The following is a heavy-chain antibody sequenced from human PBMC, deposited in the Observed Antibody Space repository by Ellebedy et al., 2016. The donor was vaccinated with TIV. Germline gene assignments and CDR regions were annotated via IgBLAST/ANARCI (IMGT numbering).Heavy chain of an antibody. Sequence: PGGSLRLSCKGSGHSFTSYWISWVRQMPGKGLEWMGRIDPIDSYTNYSPSFQGHVIISVDKSITTAYLQWSSVKASDTAMYYCARRDPGSGNDAFDIWGQGTMVTVSS. V-gene: IGHV5-10-1*01. D-gene: IGHD1-1*01. CDR3: ARRDPGSGNDAFDI. CDR2: IDPIDSYT. J-gene: IGHJ3*02. CDR1: GHSFTSYW.